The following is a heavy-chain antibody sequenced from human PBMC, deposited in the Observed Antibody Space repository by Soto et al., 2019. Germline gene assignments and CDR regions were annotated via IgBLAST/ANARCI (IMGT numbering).Heavy chain of an antibody. CDR3: ATGLTLPVRPSFDT. D-gene: IGHD2-21*02. CDR1: GFTVSGNY. V-gene: IGHV3-53*01. CDR2: IFSGDNT. J-gene: IGHJ5*02. Sequence: EVQLVESGGGLIQPGGSLTLSCAASGFTVSGNYITWVRQPPGKRLEWVSVIFSGDNTYYSDSVKGRFTISRDNSKNTVYLQMNRLRGDDTAVYFCATGLTLPVRPSFDTWGQGTLLTVSS.